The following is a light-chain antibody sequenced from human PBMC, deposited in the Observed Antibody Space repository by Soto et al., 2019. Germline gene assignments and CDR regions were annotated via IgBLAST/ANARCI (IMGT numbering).Light chain of an antibody. V-gene: IGKV3-11*01. CDR3: QQRSNWLT. CDR2: DAS. Sequence: EIVLTQSPATLSLSPGERATLSCRASQSVSSYLAWYQQKPGQAPRLLIYDASNRATGIPARFGGSGSGTDFTLTIRSLEPEDFAVYYCQQRSNWLTFGGGTKVDI. J-gene: IGKJ4*01. CDR1: QSVSSY.